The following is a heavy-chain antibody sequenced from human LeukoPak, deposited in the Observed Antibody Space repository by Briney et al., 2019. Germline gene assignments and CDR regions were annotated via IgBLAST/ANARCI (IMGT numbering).Heavy chain of an antibody. J-gene: IGHJ4*02. D-gene: IGHD6-19*01. CDR2: TNWNGGRT. CDR1: GFTFDDYG. CDR3: AKLAGTGGFDY. Sequence: GGSLRLSCAASGFTFDDYGMSWVRHAPGKGLEWVSGTNWNGGRTGYADSVKGRLTISRGNAKNSLYLQMNSLRAEDTALYYCAKLAGTGGFDYWGQGTLVTVSS. V-gene: IGHV3-20*04.